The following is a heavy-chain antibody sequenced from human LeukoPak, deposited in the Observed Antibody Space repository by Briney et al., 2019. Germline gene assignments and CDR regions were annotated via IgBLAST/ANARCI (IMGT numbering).Heavy chain of an antibody. D-gene: IGHD1-14*01. J-gene: IGHJ4*02. CDR2: IYYSGCT. Sequence: PSETLSLTCTVSGGSISGSSYYWGWIRQPPGKGLEWIGSIYYSGCTYYNPYLKSRVTISVDTSKNQFSLKLSSVTAADTAVYYCARRGGGKEGFDYWGQGTLVTVSS. CDR1: GGSISGSSYY. CDR3: ARRGGGKEGFDY. V-gene: IGHV4-39*01.